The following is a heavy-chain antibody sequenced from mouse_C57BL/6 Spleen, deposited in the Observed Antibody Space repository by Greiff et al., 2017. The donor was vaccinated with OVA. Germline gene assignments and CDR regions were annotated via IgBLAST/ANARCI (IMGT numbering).Heavy chain of an antibody. CDR2: IWGVGST. J-gene: IGHJ3*01. CDR3: ATPLTGTGFAY. Sequence: VQLQQSGPGLVAPSQSLSITCTVSGFSLTSYGVDWVRQSPGKGLEWLGVIWGVGSTNYNSALKSRLSISKDNSKSQVFLKMNSLQTDDTAMYYCATPLTGTGFAYWGQGTLVTVSA. D-gene: IGHD4-1*01. CDR1: GFSLTSYG. V-gene: IGHV2-6*01.